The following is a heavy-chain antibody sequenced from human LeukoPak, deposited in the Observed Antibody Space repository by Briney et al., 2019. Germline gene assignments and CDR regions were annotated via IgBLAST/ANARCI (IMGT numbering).Heavy chain of an antibody. J-gene: IGHJ4*02. Sequence: GGSLRLSCAASGFTFSSYWMHWVRQAPGKGLVWVSRTNSDGSSTSYADSVKGRFTISRDNAKNTLYLQMNSLRAEDTAVYYCASLYGSGADYWGQGTLVTVSS. CDR1: GFTFSSYW. CDR2: TNSDGSST. CDR3: ASLYGSGADY. V-gene: IGHV3-74*01. D-gene: IGHD3-10*01.